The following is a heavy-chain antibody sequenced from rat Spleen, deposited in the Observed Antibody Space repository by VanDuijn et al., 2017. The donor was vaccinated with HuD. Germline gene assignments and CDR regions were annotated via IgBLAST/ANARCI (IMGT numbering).Heavy chain of an antibody. Sequence: QVQLKESGPVLVQASETLSLTCTVSGFSLTNYGVIWVRQSPGKGLEWMGIIWGDGNTDYNSALKSRLSINRDTSKSQVFLKMNSLQTDDTAIYYRTRADMDAWGQGASVTVSS. J-gene: IGHJ4*01. CDR2: IWGDGNT. CDR1: GFSLTNYG. V-gene: IGHV2S75*01. CDR3: TRADMDA.